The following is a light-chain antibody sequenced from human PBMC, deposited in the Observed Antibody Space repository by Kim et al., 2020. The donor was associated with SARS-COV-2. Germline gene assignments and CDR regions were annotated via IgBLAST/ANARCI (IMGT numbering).Light chain of an antibody. Sequence: QSALTQPRSVSWSPGQSVAISCTGTSSDVGGYNYVSWYQQLPGKAPKLMIYDVAARPSGVPDRFSGSKSGNTASLTISGLQAEDEADYYCCSYAGNSMVFGGGTQLTVL. CDR3: CSYAGNSMV. J-gene: IGLJ2*01. CDR2: DVA. CDR1: SSDVGGYNY. V-gene: IGLV2-11*01.